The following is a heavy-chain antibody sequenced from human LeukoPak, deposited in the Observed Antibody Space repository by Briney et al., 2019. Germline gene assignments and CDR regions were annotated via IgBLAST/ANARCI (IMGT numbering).Heavy chain of an antibody. V-gene: IGHV4-61*02. Sequence: SETLSLTCTASGGSISSGSYYWSWIRQPAGKGLEWIGRIYTSGSTNYNPSLKSRVTISVDTSKNQFSLKLSSVTAADTAVYYCASGHYYDSSGYYGLGYWGQGTLVTVSS. J-gene: IGHJ4*02. CDR1: GGSISSGSYY. CDR3: ASGHYYDSSGYYGLGY. CDR2: IYTSGST. D-gene: IGHD3-22*01.